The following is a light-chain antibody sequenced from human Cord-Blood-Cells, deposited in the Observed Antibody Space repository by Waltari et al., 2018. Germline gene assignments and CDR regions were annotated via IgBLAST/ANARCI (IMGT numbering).Light chain of an antibody. J-gene: IGLJ3*02. CDR2: RNN. Sequence: VLTHPPSASGTPGQRVTISCSGSSSNTGRNYVYWYQQLPGTAPKLLIYRNNQRSSGVPERFSGSKSGTSASLAISGRRSEGEADYYCAAWDDSLSGRVFGGGTKLSVL. CDR3: AAWDDSLSGRV. CDR1: SSNTGRNY. V-gene: IGLV1-47*01.